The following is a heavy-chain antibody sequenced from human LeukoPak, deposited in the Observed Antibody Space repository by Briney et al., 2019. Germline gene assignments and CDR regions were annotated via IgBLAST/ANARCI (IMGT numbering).Heavy chain of an antibody. V-gene: IGHV4-59*01. CDR1: GGSISSYY. CDR2: IYYSGST. D-gene: IGHD2-21*02. Sequence: PSETLSLTCTVSGGSISSYYWSWIRQPPGKGLEWIGYIYYSGSTNYNPSLKSRVTISVDTSKNQFSLKLSSVTAADTAVYYCARGGYCGGDCYGNWFDPWGQGTLVTVSS. J-gene: IGHJ5*02. CDR3: ARGGYCGGDCYGNWFDP.